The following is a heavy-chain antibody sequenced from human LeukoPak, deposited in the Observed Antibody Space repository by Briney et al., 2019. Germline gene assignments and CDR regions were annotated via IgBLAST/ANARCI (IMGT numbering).Heavy chain of an antibody. CDR3: ARRGGTPFYDY. D-gene: IGHD1-14*01. V-gene: IGHV5-51*01. CDR2: IYPGDSDT. CDR1: GYSFTTYW. Sequence: GESLKISCKGSGYSFTTYWIAWVRQMPGKGLEWMGVIYPGDSDTTYSPSFQGQVTFSADRSKDTAYLRWSSLKASDTAMYYCARRGGTPFYDYWGQGTLVTVSP. J-gene: IGHJ4*02.